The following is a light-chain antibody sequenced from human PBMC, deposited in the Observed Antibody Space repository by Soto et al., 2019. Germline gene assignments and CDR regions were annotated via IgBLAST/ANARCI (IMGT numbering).Light chain of an antibody. V-gene: IGLV1-47*01. Sequence: QSVLTQPPSASGTPXXRXXXXXXXXXXXXGSNYVYWYQQLPGTAPKLLIYRNNQRPSGVPDRFSGSKSGTSASLAISGLRSEDEADYYCAAWDDSLSGRVVFGGGTKLTVL. CDR2: RNN. CDR3: AAWDDSLSGRVV. J-gene: IGLJ2*01. CDR1: XXXXGSNY.